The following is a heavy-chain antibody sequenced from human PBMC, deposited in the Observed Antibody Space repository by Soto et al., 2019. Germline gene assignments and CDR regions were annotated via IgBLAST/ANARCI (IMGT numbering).Heavy chain of an antibody. CDR3: ARGGRHYSSSWSHFDY. CDR2: IYSGGST. Sequence: EVQLVESGGGLIQPGGSLRLSCAASGFTVSSNYMSWVRQAPGKGLEWVSVIYSGGSTYYADSVKGRFTISRDNSKNTLYLQRNSLRAEDTAVYYCARGGRHYSSSWSHFDYWGQGTLVTVSS. J-gene: IGHJ4*02. D-gene: IGHD6-13*01. CDR1: GFTVSSNY. V-gene: IGHV3-53*01.